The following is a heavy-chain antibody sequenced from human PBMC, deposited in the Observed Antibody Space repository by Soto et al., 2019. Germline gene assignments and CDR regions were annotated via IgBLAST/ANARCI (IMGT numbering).Heavy chain of an antibody. CDR2: IIGSGGTT. CDR1: GFIFRNYV. CDR3: AKRPLVFHKDDY. J-gene: IGHJ4*01. V-gene: IGHV3-23*01. D-gene: IGHD2-21*01. Sequence: PGGSLRLSCTAAGFIFRNYVMTWVRQAPGKGLEWVSSIIGSGGTTYYTDSVKGRFTISRDNSKNTLFLQINSLRAEDTAVYYCAKRPLVFHKDDYWGQGALVTISS.